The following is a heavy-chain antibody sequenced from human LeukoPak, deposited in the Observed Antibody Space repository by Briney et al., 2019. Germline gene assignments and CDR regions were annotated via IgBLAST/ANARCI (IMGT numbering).Heavy chain of an antibody. CDR1: GGTFSSYA. CDR3: ARSRGYSGYDTGGFDY. J-gene: IGHJ4*02. V-gene: IGHV1-69*05. CDR2: IIPIFGTA. D-gene: IGHD5-12*01. Sequence: GASVKVSCKASGGTFSSYAISWVRQAPGQGLEWMGGIIPIFGTANYAQKFQGRVTITTDESTSTAYMELSSLRSKDIAVYYCARSRGYSGYDTGGFDYWGQGTLVTVSS.